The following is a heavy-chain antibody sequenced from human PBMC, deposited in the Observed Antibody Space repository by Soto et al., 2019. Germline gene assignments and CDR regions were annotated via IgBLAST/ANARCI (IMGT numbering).Heavy chain of an antibody. CDR2: IDGSGGIT. Sequence: LQSGGGLVQPGGSLTLSCAASGFTFGTTDMSWVRQAPGEGLEWVSTIDGSGGITYYADSVKGRFTISRDNSRNTVYLQMYSLRGDDTALYYCVKNSGWFNTWGQGALVTVSS. CDR1: GFTFGTTD. D-gene: IGHD3-10*01. J-gene: IGHJ5*02. CDR3: VKNSGWFNT. V-gene: IGHV3-23*01.